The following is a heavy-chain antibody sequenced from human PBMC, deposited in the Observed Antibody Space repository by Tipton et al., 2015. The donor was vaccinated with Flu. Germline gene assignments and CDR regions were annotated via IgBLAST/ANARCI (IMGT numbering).Heavy chain of an antibody. CDR1: GYSINSGYF. D-gene: IGHD4-17*01. CDR3: ARDYGDFNWFDP. J-gene: IGHJ5*02. V-gene: IGHV4-38-2*02. Sequence: TLSLTCAVSGYSINSGYFWGWIRQPPGKGLEWIGSMSHSGRTYYNPSLKSRVTISADTWKTQLSLKLSSVTAADTAVYYCARDYGDFNWFDPWGQGTLVTVSS. CDR2: MSHSGRT.